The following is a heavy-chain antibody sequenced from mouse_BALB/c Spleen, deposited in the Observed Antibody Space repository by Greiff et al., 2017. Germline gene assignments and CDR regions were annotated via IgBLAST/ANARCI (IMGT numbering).Heavy chain of an antibody. CDR3: ARRVVGFDY. CDR2: IYPPDSYT. Sequence: VQLQQPGADLVSPGASVKLSCKAPGSTLPGTWITWVRQRPGQGLEWIGNIYPPDSYTNYNQKFKDKATLTVDKSSSTAYMQLSSPTSEDSAVYYCARRVVGFDYWGQGTTLTVSS. CDR1: GSTLPGTW. J-gene: IGHJ2*01. V-gene: IGHV1-69*02. D-gene: IGHD1-1*01.